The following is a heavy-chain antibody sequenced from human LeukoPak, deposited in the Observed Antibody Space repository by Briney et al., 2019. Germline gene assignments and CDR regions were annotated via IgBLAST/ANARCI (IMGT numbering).Heavy chain of an antibody. Sequence: PGGSLRLSCAASGFTFSSYWMHWVRQAPGKGLVWVSRINSDGSSTSYADSVKGRFTISRDNAKNTLYLQMNSLRAEDTAVYYCARADLSRSYYPFDYWGQGTLVTVSS. J-gene: IGHJ4*02. V-gene: IGHV3-74*01. D-gene: IGHD1-26*01. CDR2: INSDGSST. CDR3: ARADLSRSYYPFDY. CDR1: GFTFSSYW.